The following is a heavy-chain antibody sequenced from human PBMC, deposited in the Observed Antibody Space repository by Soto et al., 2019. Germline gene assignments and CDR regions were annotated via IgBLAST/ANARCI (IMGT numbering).Heavy chain of an antibody. D-gene: IGHD2-15*01. Sequence: GGSLRLSCAASGFTFSSYSMNWVRQAPGKGLEWVSSISTSSSYIYYADSVKGRFTISRDNAKNSLYLQMNSLRAEDTAVYYCARACCNGGSCYSGDLFDYWGQGTLVTVSS. V-gene: IGHV3-21*01. CDR1: GFTFSSYS. CDR3: ARACCNGGSCYSGDLFDY. CDR2: ISTSSSYI. J-gene: IGHJ4*02.